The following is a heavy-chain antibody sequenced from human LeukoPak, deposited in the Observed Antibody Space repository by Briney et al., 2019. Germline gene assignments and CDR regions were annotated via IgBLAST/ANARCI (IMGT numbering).Heavy chain of an antibody. V-gene: IGHV1-58*02. CDR3: AADPTNYDSFMDV. J-gene: IGHJ6*03. CDR2: IVVGSGNT. D-gene: IGHD3-22*01. Sequence: VASVKVSCKASGGTFSSYAISWVRQARGQRLEWIGWIVVGSGNTNYAQKFQERVTITRDMSTSTAYMELSSLRSEDTAVYYCAADPTNYDSFMDVWGKGTTVTVSS. CDR1: GGTFSSYA.